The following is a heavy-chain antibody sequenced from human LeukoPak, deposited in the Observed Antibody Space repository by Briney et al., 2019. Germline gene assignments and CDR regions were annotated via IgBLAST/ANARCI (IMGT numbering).Heavy chain of an antibody. CDR3: ARFGFDSSRGDFDY. Sequence: PSETLSLTCTVSGGSISSYYWSWIRQPPGKGLEWIGYIYYSGSTYYNPSLKSRVTISVDTSKNQFSLKLSSVTAADTAVYYCARFGFDSSRGDFDYWGQGTLVTVSS. D-gene: IGHD3-22*01. V-gene: IGHV4-59*08. CDR2: IYYSGST. J-gene: IGHJ4*02. CDR1: GGSISSYY.